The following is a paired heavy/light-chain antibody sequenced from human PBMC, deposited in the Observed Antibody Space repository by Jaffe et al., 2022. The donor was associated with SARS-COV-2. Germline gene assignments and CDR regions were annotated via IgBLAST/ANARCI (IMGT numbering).Light chain of an antibody. V-gene: IGKV1-6*01. CDR1: QGIRND. CDR3: LQDYTYPLT. CDR2: AAS. J-gene: IGKJ1*01. Sequence: AIQMTQSPSSLSASVGDRVTITCRASQGIRNDLGWYQQKPGKAPKLLIFAASSLQSGVPSRFSGSGSGTDFILTISSLQPEDFATYYCLQDYTYPLTFGQGTKVEIK.
Heavy chain of an antibody. J-gene: IGHJ4*02. CDR1: GFTFHNHL. Sequence: EVQLVESGGGVVQPGGSLRLSCAASGFTFHNHLMTWVRQAPGRGLEWVGNIDQGGSGKYYVDSVKGRFTMSRDNAKNSLFLQMDSLRDEDTAVYFCGRVSTVPMSEQIDYWGQGTLVTVSS. CDR3: GRVSTVPMSEQIDY. D-gene: IGHD4-17*01. V-gene: IGHV3-7*04. CDR2: IDQGGSGK.